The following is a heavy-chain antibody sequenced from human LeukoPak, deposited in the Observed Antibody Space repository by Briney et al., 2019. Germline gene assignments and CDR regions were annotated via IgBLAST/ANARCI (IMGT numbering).Heavy chain of an antibody. CDR2: IYDSGST. V-gene: IGHV4-59*01. CDR1: GGSMTNLY. CDR3: AKGGSTNFYYGDV. J-gene: IGHJ6*02. D-gene: IGHD2/OR15-2a*01. Sequence: SETLSLTCSVSGGSMTNLYWTWIRQPPGKGLEWIGDIYDSGSTRYNTSLESRVTISVDTSKNQFSLRLSSVTAADTAVYYCAKGGSTNFYYGDVWGQGTTVTVSS.